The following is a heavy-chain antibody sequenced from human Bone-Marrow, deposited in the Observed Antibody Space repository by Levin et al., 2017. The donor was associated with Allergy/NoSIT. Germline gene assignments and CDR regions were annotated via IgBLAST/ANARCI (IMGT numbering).Heavy chain of an antibody. CDR1: GFIFSNYA. CDR3: TPAMGDCNGDNCCSVDS. D-gene: IGHD2-15*01. CDR2: INGDGDNT. J-gene: IGHJ4*02. V-gene: IGHV3-23*01. Sequence: GESLKISCAASGFIFSNYAMSWVRQAPGKGLEWVSAINGDGDNTYYADSVKGRFTISRDNSKNTLYLQVSSLRAEDPAIYYCTPAMGDCNGDNCCSVDSWGQGTLVTVSS.